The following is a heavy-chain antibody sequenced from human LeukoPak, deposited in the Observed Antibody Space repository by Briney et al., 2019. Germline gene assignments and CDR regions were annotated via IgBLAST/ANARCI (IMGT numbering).Heavy chain of an antibody. J-gene: IGHJ4*02. CDR3: ARHHDYGDYYFDY. CDR2: IIPILGIA. Sequence: PRASVKVSCKASGGTFSSYAISWVRQAPGQGLEWMGRIIPILGIANYAQKFQGRVTITADKSTSTAYMELSSLRSEDTAVYYCARHHDYGDYYFDYWGQGTLVTVSS. V-gene: IGHV1-69*04. D-gene: IGHD4-17*01. CDR1: GGTFSSYA.